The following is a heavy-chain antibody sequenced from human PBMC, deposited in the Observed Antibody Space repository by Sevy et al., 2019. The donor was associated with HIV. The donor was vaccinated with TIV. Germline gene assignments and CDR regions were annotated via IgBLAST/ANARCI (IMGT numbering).Heavy chain of an antibody. CDR1: GFTFSRSS. CDR2: ISSSSNYI. CDR3: ARSRASYYGMDV. Sequence: GGSLRLSCIASGFTFSRSSMNWVRQAPGKGLEWVSSISSSSNYIYYADSMKGRFTISRDNAKNSLYLQMNSLRAEDTALYYCARSRASYYGMDVWGQGTTVTVSS. V-gene: IGHV3-21*04. D-gene: IGHD6-6*01. J-gene: IGHJ6*02.